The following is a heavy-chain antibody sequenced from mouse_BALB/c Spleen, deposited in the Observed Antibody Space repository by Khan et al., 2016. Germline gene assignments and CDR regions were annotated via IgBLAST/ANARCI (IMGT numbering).Heavy chain of an antibody. D-gene: IGHD1-1*01. CDR2: ITSYNGAT. CDR1: GYSFTGYY. CDR3: ASPYGSSYVGFAY. Sequence: LVKTGASVKISCKASGYSFTGYYMHWVKQSHGKSLEWIGYITSYNGATSYNQKFKGKATFTVATSSSTAYMQFNSLTSEDSAVYYCASPYGSSYVGFAYWGQGTLVTVSA. J-gene: IGHJ3*01. V-gene: IGHV1S34*01.